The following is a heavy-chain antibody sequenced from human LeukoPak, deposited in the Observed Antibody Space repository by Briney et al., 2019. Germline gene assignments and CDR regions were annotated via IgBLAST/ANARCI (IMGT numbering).Heavy chain of an antibody. CDR3: AKVTFEGVDP. Sequence: PGGSLRLSCAASGFTFSSYWMSWVRQAPGKGLEWVANIKKDGTEKKYVDSVKGRFTISRDNAKNSLYLQMNSLRAEDTALYYCAKVTFEGVDPWGQGTLVTVSS. V-gene: IGHV3-7*03. CDR1: GFTFSSYW. D-gene: IGHD2/OR15-2a*01. CDR2: IKKDGTEK. J-gene: IGHJ5*02.